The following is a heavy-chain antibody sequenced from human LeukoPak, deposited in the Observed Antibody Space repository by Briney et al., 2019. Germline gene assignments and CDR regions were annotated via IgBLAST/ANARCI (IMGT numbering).Heavy chain of an antibody. J-gene: IGHJ6*03. CDR3: ARDPYISSSLRYYYYYMDV. V-gene: IGHV3-21*06. D-gene: IGHD6-13*01. Sequence: GGSLRLSCAASGFTFSSYRMDWVRQAPGKGLEWVSSISSSSSYIYYADSLKGRFTMSRDNAKNSLYLQMNSLRAEDTAVYYCARDPYISSSLRYYYYYMDVWGKGTTVTVSS. CDR2: ISSSSSYI. CDR1: GFTFSSYR.